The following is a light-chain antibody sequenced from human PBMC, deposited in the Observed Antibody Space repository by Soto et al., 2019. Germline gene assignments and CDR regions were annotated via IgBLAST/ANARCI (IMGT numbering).Light chain of an antibody. V-gene: IGKV3-11*01. CDR2: DAS. CDR1: QSVSSY. CDR3: QQRSNWPVT. J-gene: IGKJ1*01. Sequence: EIVLTQSPGTLSLSPGERATLSGRASQSVSSYLAWYQQKPGQAPRLLIYDASTRATGISARFSGSGSGTDFTLTISSLEPEDFAVYYCQQRSNWPVTFGQGTRVEVK.